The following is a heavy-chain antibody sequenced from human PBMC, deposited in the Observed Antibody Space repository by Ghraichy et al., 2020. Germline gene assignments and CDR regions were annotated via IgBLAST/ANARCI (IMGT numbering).Heavy chain of an antibody. V-gene: IGHV3-64*01. CDR2: ISSNGGST. J-gene: IGHJ4*02. CDR1: GFTFSSYA. Sequence: GGSLRLSCAASGFTFSSYAMHWVRQAPGKGLEYVSAISSNGGSTYYANSVKGRFTISRDNSKNTLYLQMGSLRAEDMAVYYCARDPSGSYSYPDYWGQGTLVTVSS. CDR3: ARDPSGSYSYPDY. D-gene: IGHD1-26*01.